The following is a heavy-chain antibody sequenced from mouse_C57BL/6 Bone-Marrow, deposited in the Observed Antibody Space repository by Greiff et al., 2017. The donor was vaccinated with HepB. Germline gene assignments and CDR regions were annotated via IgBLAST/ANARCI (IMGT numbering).Heavy chain of an antibody. J-gene: IGHJ1*03. V-gene: IGHV1-81*01. CDR1: GYTFTSYG. D-gene: IGHD2-1*01. CDR3: ARKGGNYDWYFDV. Sequence: VQLKESGAELARPGASVKLSCKASGYTFTSYGISWVKQRTGQGLEWIGEIYPRSGNTYYNEKFKGKATLTADKSSSTAYMELRSLTSEDSAVYFCARKGGNYDWYFDVWGTGTTVTVSS. CDR2: IYPRSGNT.